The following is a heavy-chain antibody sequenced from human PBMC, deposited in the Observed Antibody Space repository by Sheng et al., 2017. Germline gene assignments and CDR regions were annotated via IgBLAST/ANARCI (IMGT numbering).Heavy chain of an antibody. CDR1: GYSISSGYY. CDR2: IYHSGST. V-gene: IGHV4-38-2*01. D-gene: IGHD6-13*01. CDR3: ARVAAAGTKSGKYFDY. J-gene: IGHJ4*02. Sequence: QVQLQESGPGLVKPSETLSLTCAVSGYSISSGYYWGWIRQPPGKGLEWIGSIYHSGSTYYNPSLKSRVTISVDTSKNQFSLKLSSVTAADTAVYYCARVAAAGTKSGKYFDYWGQGTLGHRLL.